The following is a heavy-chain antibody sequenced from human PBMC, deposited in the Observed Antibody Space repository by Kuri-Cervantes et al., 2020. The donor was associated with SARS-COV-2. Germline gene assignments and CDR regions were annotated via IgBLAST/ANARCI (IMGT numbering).Heavy chain of an antibody. CDR2: ITGSGSAM. J-gene: IGHJ4*02. Sequence: GESLKISCAASGFTFSSYSMNWVRQAPGKGLEWVSYITGSGSAMYYAESVKGRFTISRDNAKNSLYLQMNSLRAEDTAVYYCARADFWSGLFDSWGQGTLVTVSS. CDR3: ARADFWSGLFDS. D-gene: IGHD3-3*01. CDR1: GFTFSSYS. V-gene: IGHV3-48*04.